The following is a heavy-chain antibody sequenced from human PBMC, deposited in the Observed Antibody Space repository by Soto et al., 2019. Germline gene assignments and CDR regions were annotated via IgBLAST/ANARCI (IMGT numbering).Heavy chain of an antibody. J-gene: IGHJ6*02. Sequence: PGGSLRLSCAASGFTFSSYGMHWVRQAPGKGLEWVAVIWYDGSNKYYADSVKGRFTISRDNSKNTLYLQMSSLRFEDTAVYYCARDALNQLLSFSYYYYCGMEVWGQGTTVTVSS. V-gene: IGHV3-33*01. CDR3: ARDALNQLLSFSYYYYCGMEV. CDR1: GFTFSSYG. D-gene: IGHD2-2*01. CDR2: IWYDGSNK.